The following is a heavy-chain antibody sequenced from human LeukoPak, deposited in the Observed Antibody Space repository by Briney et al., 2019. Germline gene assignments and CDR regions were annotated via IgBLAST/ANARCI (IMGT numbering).Heavy chain of an antibody. Sequence: SVKVSCKASGGTFSSYAISWVRQAPGQGLEWMGGIIPIFGTANYAQKFQGRVTITADESTSTAYMELSSLRSDDTAVYYCASLQSLGYCSSTSCRDYWGQGTLVTVSS. V-gene: IGHV1-69*13. J-gene: IGHJ4*02. CDR1: GGTFSSYA. CDR2: IIPIFGTA. D-gene: IGHD2-2*03. CDR3: ASLQSLGYCSSTSCRDY.